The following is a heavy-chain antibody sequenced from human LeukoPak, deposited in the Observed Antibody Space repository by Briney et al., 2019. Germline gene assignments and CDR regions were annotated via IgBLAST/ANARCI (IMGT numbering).Heavy chain of an antibody. J-gene: IGHJ4*02. D-gene: IGHD3-9*01. V-gene: IGHV1-2*02. CDR2: INPNSGGT. CDR1: GYTFTGYY. Sequence: ASVKVSCKASGYTFTGYYMHWVRQAPGQGLEWIGWINPNSGGTNYAQKFQGRVTMTRDTSISTAYMELSRLRSDDTAVYYCARVRGDFDWLLYFDYWGQGTLVTVSS. CDR3: ARVRGDFDWLLYFDY.